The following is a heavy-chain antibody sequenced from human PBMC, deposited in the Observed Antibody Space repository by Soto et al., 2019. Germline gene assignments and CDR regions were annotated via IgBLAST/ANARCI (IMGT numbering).Heavy chain of an antibody. Sequence: EVPLVESGGGLVQPGGSLRLSCAASEFTFSGRSVHWVRQAPGKGLVWVAGIDKVGTDSTYADSVKGRFTSTRDNAKNTVYLQMNGLIVEDTAVYYCARGWFGPDVWGKGTTVTVSS. CDR1: EFTFSGRS. V-gene: IGHV3-74*01. CDR2: IDKVGTDS. J-gene: IGHJ6*04. CDR3: ARGWFGPDV. D-gene: IGHD3-10*01.